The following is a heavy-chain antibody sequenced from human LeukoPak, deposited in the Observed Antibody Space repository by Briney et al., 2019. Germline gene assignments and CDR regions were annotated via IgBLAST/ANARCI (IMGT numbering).Heavy chain of an antibody. D-gene: IGHD5-12*01. CDR1: GYTFTGYY. V-gene: IGHV1-2*02. J-gene: IGHJ4*02. CDR3: ASSIVGVATSDY. CDR2: INPNSGGT. Sequence: ASVKVSCKASGYTFTGYYMHWVRQAPGQGLEWMGWINPNSGGTNYAQKFQGRATMTRDTSISTAYMELSRLRSDDTAVYYCASSIVGVATSDYWGQGTLVTVSS.